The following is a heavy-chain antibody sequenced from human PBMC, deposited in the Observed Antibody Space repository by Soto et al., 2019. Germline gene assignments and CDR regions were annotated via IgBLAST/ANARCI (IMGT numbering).Heavy chain of an antibody. CDR2: ILNSGRA. D-gene: IGHD3-10*01. J-gene: IGHJ4*02. Sequence: PSETLSLTCSVSGGSISSGDTYWSWIRQPPGKGLECIGYILNSGRAHYTPSLRSRLAISVDTSRNQFSLKLGSVTAADTAVYYCARTSWFGELSFDYWGLGTLVTVSS. CDR1: GGSISSGDTY. CDR3: ARTSWFGELSFDY. V-gene: IGHV4-30-4*01.